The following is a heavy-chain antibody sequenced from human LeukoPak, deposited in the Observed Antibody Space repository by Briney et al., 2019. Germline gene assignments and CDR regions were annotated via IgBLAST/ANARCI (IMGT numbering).Heavy chain of an antibody. CDR2: IIPIFGTA. CDR3: ARQLRKAVAGTLPGRALNWYFDL. V-gene: IGHV1-69*05. Sequence: SVKVSCEASGGTFSSYAISWVRQAPGQGLEWMGGIIPIFGTANYAQKFQGRVTITTDESTSTAYMELSSLRSEDTAVYYCARQLRKAVAGTLPGRALNWYFDLWGRGTLVTVSS. J-gene: IGHJ2*01. D-gene: IGHD6-19*01. CDR1: GGTFSSYA.